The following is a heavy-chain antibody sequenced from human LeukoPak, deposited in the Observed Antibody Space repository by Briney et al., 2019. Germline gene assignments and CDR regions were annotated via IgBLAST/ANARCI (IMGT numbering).Heavy chain of an antibody. CDR1: GFNSNKYD. CDR3: AKGGWLDD. Sequence: PGGSLRLSCAASGFNSNKYDMTWARQAPGKGLEWVSTITGRSDKTYYTDSVKGRFVTSRDNSKDTLYLQMNSLRAEDTALYYCAKGGWLDDLGQGALVTVSS. D-gene: IGHD6-19*01. CDR2: ITGRSDKT. V-gene: IGHV3-23*01. J-gene: IGHJ4*02.